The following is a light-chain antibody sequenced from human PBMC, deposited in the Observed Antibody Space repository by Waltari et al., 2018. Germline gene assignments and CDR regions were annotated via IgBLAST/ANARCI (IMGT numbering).Light chain of an antibody. CDR3: HSFDSSLGTGVV. V-gene: IGLV1-40*01. Sequence: QSVLTQPPSVSGAPGPRVTISCTGTSPNIGARDVVPWFQHFPGRAPKPLNYGKSNRPSGVPDRFSGSKSDTSASLTITGLQAEDEADYFCHSFDSSLGTGVVFGGGTKVTVL. J-gene: IGLJ2*01. CDR1: SPNIGARDV. CDR2: GKS.